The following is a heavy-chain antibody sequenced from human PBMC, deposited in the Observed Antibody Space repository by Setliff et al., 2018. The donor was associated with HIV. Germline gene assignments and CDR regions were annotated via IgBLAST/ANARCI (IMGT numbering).Heavy chain of an antibody. Sequence: PSETLSLTCTVSGGSISSYYWSWIRQPPGKGLEWIGYIYYTGSTNYNPSLKSRVTISVDTSKNQFSLKLSSVTAADTAVYYCARSLYYHGSGRSYFDYWGQGTLVTVSS. D-gene: IGHD3-10*01. J-gene: IGHJ4*02. CDR1: GGSISSYY. CDR3: ARSLYYHGSGRSYFDY. V-gene: IGHV4-59*01. CDR2: IYYTGST.